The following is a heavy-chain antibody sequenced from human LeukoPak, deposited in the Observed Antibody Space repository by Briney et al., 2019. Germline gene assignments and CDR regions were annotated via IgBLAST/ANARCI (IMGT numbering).Heavy chain of an antibody. CDR3: ARGNYYGSGTLGAFDI. CDR1: GGSFSGYY. Sequence: PSETLSLTCAVHGGSFSGYYWSWIRQPPGKGLEWIGEINHSGSTNYIPPLKSRVTISVDTSKNQFSLKLSSATAADTAVYYCARGNYYGSGTLGAFDIWGQGTMVTVSS. J-gene: IGHJ3*02. CDR2: INHSGST. D-gene: IGHD3-10*01. V-gene: IGHV4-34*01.